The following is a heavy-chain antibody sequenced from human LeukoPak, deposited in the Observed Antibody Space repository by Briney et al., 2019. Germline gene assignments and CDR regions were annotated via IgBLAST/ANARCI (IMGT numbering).Heavy chain of an antibody. V-gene: IGHV1-2*02. Sequence: GASVKVSSTASGYTFTGCYMHWVRQAPGQGLEWMGWINPNSGGTNYAQKFQGRVTMTRDTSISTAYMELSRLRSDDTAVYYCARGPAYDYGESFDSWGQGTLVTVSS. CDR3: ARGPAYDYGESFDS. CDR2: INPNSGGT. CDR1: GYTFTGCY. J-gene: IGHJ4*02. D-gene: IGHD5-12*01.